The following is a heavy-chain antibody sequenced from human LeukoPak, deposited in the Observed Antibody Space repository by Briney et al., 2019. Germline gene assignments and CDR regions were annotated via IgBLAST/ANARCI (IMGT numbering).Heavy chain of an antibody. CDR1: GFTFSSYA. CDR2: ISGSGGST. V-gene: IGHV3-23*01. J-gene: IGHJ4*02. Sequence: GGSLRLSCAASGFTFSSYAMSWVRQAPGKGLEWVSAISGSGGSTYYADSVKGRFTISRDNSKNTLYLQMNGLRAGDTAVYYCARSLSSNHSNYWGQGTLVTVSS. D-gene: IGHD6-13*01. CDR3: ARSLSSNHSNY.